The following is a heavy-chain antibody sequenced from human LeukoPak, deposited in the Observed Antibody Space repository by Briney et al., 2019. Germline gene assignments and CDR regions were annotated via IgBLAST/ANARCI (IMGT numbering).Heavy chain of an antibody. Sequence: GGSLRLSCEFPEFNFSTYEMNWVRKAPGKGLDWVSHISRSGDTIYYADSVKGRFTISRDNAKNSVYLQMNSLRAEDTAVYYCARVIAGARRSASENWGQGTMVTVSS. V-gene: IGHV3-48*03. J-gene: IGHJ3*01. CDR2: ISRSGDTI. CDR1: EFNFSTYE. D-gene: IGHD6-19*01. CDR3: ARVIAGARRSASEN.